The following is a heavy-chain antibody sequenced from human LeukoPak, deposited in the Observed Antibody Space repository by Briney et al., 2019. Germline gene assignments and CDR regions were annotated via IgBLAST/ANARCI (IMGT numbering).Heavy chain of an antibody. CDR2: ISSRSNYI. CDR1: GFTFSSYS. D-gene: IGHD2-15*01. J-gene: IGHJ3*02. CDR3: ARDLPGSSYKAFDI. Sequence: PGGSLRLSCAASGFTFSSYSMNWVRQAPGKGLEWVSSISSRSNYIYYADSVKGRVTISRDNAKNSLYLQMNSLRAEDTAVYYCARDLPGSSYKAFDIWGQGTMVTVSS. V-gene: IGHV3-21*01.